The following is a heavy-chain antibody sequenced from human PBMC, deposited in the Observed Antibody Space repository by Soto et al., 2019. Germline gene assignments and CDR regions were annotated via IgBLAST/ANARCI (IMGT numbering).Heavy chain of an antibody. J-gene: IGHJ5*02. Sequence: ASVKVSCKASGCTFTSYDINWVRQATGQGLEWMGWMNPNSGNTGYAQKFRGRVTMTRNTSISTAYMELSSLRSEDTAVYYCASHPGIAPAGFTWFDPWGKGPLVTV. CDR2: MNPNSGNT. CDR3: ASHPGIAPAGFTWFDP. V-gene: IGHV1-8*01. CDR1: GCTFTSYD. D-gene: IGHD6-13*01.